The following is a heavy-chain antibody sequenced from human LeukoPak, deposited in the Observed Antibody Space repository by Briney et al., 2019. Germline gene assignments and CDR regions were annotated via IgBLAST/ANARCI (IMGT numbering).Heavy chain of an antibody. V-gene: IGHV1-18*01. CDR2: ISAYNGNT. CDR1: GYTFTSYG. Sequence: ASVKVSCKASGYTFTSYGISWVRQAPGQGLEWMGWISAYNGNTNYAQKLQGRVTMTTDTSTSTAYMELRSLRSDDTAVYYCARVFRVPDYYYYYMDVWGKGTTVTVSS. J-gene: IGHJ6*03. CDR3: ARVFRVPDYYYYYMDV. D-gene: IGHD3-10*01.